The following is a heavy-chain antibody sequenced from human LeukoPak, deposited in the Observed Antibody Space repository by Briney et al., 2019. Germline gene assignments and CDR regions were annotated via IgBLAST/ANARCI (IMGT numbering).Heavy chain of an antibody. CDR1: GYSFTSYW. CDR2: IDPGDSDT. CDR3: ARQMWNYYASSGRPDAFDI. V-gene: IGHV5-51*01. J-gene: IGHJ3*02. Sequence: GESLKISCKGSGYSFTSYWMGWVRQMPGKGLEWMGIIDPGDSDTRYSPSFQGQVTISADKSISTAYLHWSSLKASDTAMYYCARQMWNYYASSGRPDAFDIWGQGTMVTVSS. D-gene: IGHD3-22*01.